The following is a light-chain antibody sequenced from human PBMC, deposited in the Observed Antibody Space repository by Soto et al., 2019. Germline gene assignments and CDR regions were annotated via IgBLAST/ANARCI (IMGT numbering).Light chain of an antibody. V-gene: IGKV3-15*01. Sequence: EIVMSQSPATLSLSPGQRATLSCRASQSVSSKLAWYQQRPGQAPRLLIYSASTRATGIPARFSGSGSGTEFTLTISSLQSEDFAVYYCQQYGSSWTFGQGTKVDIK. CDR3: QQYGSSWT. J-gene: IGKJ1*01. CDR2: SAS. CDR1: QSVSSK.